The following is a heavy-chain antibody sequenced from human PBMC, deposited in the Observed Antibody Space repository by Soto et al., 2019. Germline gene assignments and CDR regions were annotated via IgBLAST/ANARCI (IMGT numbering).Heavy chain of an antibody. Sequence: ASVKVSCKASGYTFTSYAMHWVRQAPGQRLEWMGWINAGNGNTKYSQKFQGRVTITRDTSASTAYMELSSLRSEYTAVYYCARSYDSREPFDYWGQGTLVTVSS. D-gene: IGHD3-22*01. J-gene: IGHJ4*02. CDR2: INAGNGNT. V-gene: IGHV1-3*01. CDR3: ARSYDSREPFDY. CDR1: GYTFTSYA.